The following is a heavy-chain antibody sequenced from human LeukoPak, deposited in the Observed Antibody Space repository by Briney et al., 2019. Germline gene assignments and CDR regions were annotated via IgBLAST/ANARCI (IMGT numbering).Heavy chain of an antibody. V-gene: IGHV1-46*01. CDR1: GYTFTSYY. J-gene: IGHJ6*04. Sequence: ASVKVSSKASGYTFTSYYMHWVRQAPEPGLEGMGLINPSGGSTSYAQKFQGRVTMTRDTSTSTVYMELSSLRSEDTAVYYCAREGRYFDWPGDYYYGMDVWGKGTTVTVSS. CDR3: AREGRYFDWPGDYYYGMDV. CDR2: INPSGGST. D-gene: IGHD3-9*01.